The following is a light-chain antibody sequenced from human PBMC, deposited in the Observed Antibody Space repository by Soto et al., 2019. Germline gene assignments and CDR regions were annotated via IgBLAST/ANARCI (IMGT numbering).Light chain of an antibody. CDR3: QQYNSYALS. J-gene: IGKJ4*01. V-gene: IGKV1-5*03. Sequence: DIQMTQSPSTLSASVGGRITIPCRASQSISSWLAWYQQKPGKAPKLLIYKASSLESGVPSRFSGSGSGTEFTLTISSLQPDDFATYYCQQYNSYALSFGGGTKVEIK. CDR2: KAS. CDR1: QSISSW.